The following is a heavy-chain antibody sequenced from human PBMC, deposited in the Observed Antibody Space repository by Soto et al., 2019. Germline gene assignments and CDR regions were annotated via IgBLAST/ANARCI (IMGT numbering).Heavy chain of an antibody. Sequence: QVQLVQSGAEVKKPGSSVKVSCKASGGTFSSQGISWMRQAPGQGLDWMGGIIPIFGTANYAQKFQGRVTITADESTSTAYMEMSSLRSEDTAVYYCAEKKKYGGPEVNWGQGPLVTAS. CDR2: IIPIFGTA. CDR1: GGTFSSQG. D-gene: IGHD4-17*01. V-gene: IGHV1-69*01. J-gene: IGHJ4*02. CDR3: AEKKKYGGPEVN.